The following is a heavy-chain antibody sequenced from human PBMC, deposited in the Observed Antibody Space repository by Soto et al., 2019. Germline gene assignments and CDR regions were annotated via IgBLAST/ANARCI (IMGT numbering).Heavy chain of an antibody. CDR3: ARGALNYDHRSGPINGGMEV. Sequence: SETLSLTCAVYGCSFSDYSWNWNWILQPPGKGLEWIGEINHSGSTSHNPSLKSRVTLSLDTSKNQFSLILTSVTAADTAVYYCARGALNYDHRSGPINGGMEVWGERTTVSVS. CDR2: INHSGST. J-gene: IGHJ6*01. V-gene: IGHV4-34*01. CDR1: GCSFSDYSWN. D-gene: IGHD3-3*01.